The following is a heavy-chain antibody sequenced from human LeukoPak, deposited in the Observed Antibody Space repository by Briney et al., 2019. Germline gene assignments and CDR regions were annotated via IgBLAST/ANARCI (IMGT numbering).Heavy chain of an antibody. J-gene: IGHJ4*02. V-gene: IGHV3-66*01. Sequence: PGGSLRLSCAASGFTFSSYWMSWVRQAPGKGLEWVSLLYTGGNTYYADSVKGRFTLSRDNSKNTVYLQMNSLRVEDTAIYYCATISDLLFYFHSWGQGTLVTVSS. CDR1: GFTFSSYW. CDR2: LYTGGNT. CDR3: ATISDLLFYFHS.